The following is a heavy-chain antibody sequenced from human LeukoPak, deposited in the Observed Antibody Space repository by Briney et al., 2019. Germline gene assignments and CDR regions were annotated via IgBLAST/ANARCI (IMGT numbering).Heavy chain of an antibody. Sequence: GGSLRLSCAASGFTFDDYAMHWVRQAPGKGLEWVSGISWNSGSIGYADSVKGRFTISRDNAKNSLYLQMNSLRAEDTAIYYCARSTSILWWRLFDPWGQGTLVTVSS. J-gene: IGHJ5*02. V-gene: IGHV3-9*01. D-gene: IGHD2-21*01. CDR3: ARSTSILWWRLFDP. CDR1: GFTFDDYA. CDR2: ISWNSGSI.